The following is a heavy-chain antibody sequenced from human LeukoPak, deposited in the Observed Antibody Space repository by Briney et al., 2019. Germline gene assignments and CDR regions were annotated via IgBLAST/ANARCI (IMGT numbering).Heavy chain of an antibody. CDR3: ARDYFGSPSALDY. CDR2: ISGSGGST. J-gene: IGHJ4*02. CDR1: GFTFSSYA. D-gene: IGHD1-26*01. V-gene: IGHV3-23*01. Sequence: GGSLRLSCAASGFTFSSYAMSWVRQAPGKGLEWVSAISGSGGSTYYADSVKGRFTISRDNAKNSLYLQMNSLRAEDTALYYCARDYFGSPSALDYWGQGTLVTVSS.